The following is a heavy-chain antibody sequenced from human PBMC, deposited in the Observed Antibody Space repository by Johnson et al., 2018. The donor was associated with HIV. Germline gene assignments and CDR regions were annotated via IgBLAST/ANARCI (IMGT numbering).Heavy chain of an antibody. J-gene: IGHJ3*02. CDR3: ARVSGWIAVVDDAFDI. CDR2: IYSGGST. Sequence: VQLVESGGGLVQPGGSLRLSCAASGFTVSSNYMSWVRQAPGKGLEWVSVIYSGGSTYYADSVKGRFTISRDNSKNTLYLQMNSLRAEDTAVYYCARVSGWIAVVDDAFDIWGQGTMVTVSS. CDR1: GFTVSSNY. V-gene: IGHV3-66*01. D-gene: IGHD6-19*01.